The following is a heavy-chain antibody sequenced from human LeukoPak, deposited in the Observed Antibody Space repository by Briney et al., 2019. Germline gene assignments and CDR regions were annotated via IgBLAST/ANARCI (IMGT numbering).Heavy chain of an antibody. D-gene: IGHD3-10*01. CDR1: GGSISSYY. CDR3: ARSITMVRGVPNWFDP. Sequence: SETLSLTCTVSGGSISSYYWSWLRQPAGKGLEWIGRIYTSGSTNYNPSLKSRVTMSVDTSKNQFSLKLSSVTAADTAVYYCARSITMVRGVPNWFDPWGQGTLVTVSS. J-gene: IGHJ5*02. CDR2: IYTSGST. V-gene: IGHV4-4*07.